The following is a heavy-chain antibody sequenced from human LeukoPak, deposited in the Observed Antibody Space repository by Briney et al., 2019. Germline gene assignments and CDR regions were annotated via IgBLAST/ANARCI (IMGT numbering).Heavy chain of an antibody. D-gene: IGHD3-16*01. CDR3: ARGGFSSGDY. Sequence: GGSLRLSCAASGFSFSNYWMSWVRQAPGKGLEWVAKIKQDGSERYYVDSVKGRFTISRDNAKNSLYLQMSSLRDEDTAVYYCARGGFSSGDYWGQGTLVTVSS. V-gene: IGHV3-7*01. J-gene: IGHJ4*02. CDR2: IKQDGSER. CDR1: GFSFSNYW.